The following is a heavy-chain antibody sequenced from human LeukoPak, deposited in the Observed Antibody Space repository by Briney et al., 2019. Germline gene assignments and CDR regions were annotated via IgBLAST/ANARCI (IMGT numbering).Heavy chain of an antibody. CDR1: GGSLSSGSYD. CDR3: ARGGYCSGGSCYSDY. J-gene: IGHJ4*02. V-gene: IGHV4-61*01. Sequence: PPRTLSLTCTVSGGSLSSGSYDGGWVRPPPGKGRGWVRYIYYSGRTNYNPSLERRVTISVDTSKNQFSLKLSSVTAADTAVYYCARGGYCSGGSCYSDYWGQGTLVTVSS. CDR2: IYYSGRT. D-gene: IGHD2-15*01.